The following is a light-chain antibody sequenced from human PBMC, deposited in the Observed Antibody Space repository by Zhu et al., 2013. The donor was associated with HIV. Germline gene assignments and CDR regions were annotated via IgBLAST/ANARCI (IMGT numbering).Light chain of an antibody. Sequence: EIVMTQSPATLSVSPGERATLSCRASQSVSSNLAWYQQKPGQAPRLLIYGASTRATGIPARFSGSGSGTEFTLTISSLQSEDFAVYYCQQYGRLLTTFGQGTKVEI. CDR2: GAS. V-gene: IGKV3-15*01. CDR3: QQYGRLLTT. J-gene: IGKJ1*01. CDR1: QSVSSN.